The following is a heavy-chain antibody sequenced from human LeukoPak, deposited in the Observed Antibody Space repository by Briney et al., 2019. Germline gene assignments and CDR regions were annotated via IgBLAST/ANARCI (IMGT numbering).Heavy chain of an antibody. Sequence: GGSLRLSCAASGFTFSTYGMHWVRQASGKGLEWVAVIWNDGSNKYYADSVKGRFTISRDNSKSTLYLQMNSLRAEDTAVYSCARASGPFDYWGQGTLVTVSS. CDR2: IWNDGSNK. V-gene: IGHV3-33*01. J-gene: IGHJ4*02. D-gene: IGHD3-10*01. CDR1: GFTFSTYG. CDR3: ARASGPFDY.